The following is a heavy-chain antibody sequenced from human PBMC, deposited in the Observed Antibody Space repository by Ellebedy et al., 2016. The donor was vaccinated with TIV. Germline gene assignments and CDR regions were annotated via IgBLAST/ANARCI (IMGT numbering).Heavy chain of an antibody. V-gene: IGHV4-34*01. J-gene: IGHJ4*02. CDR2: INPSGTT. D-gene: IGHD3-10*01. CDR3: ARDGSVRGVTPPDY. CDR1: GGSFSGYF. Sequence: MPGGSLRLSCAVYGGSFSGYFWSWIRQAPGKGLEWLGEINPSGTTTDNPSLKSRLTISVDTPKKQFSLRLTSVTAADTAVYYCARDGSVRGVTPPDYWGQGTLVTVSS.